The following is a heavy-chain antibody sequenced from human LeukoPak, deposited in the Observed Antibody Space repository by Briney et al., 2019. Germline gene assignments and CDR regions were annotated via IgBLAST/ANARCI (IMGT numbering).Heavy chain of an antibody. CDR3: AXIPXDGXNXXXXXDY. Sequence: CAASXFTFSNYAMSWVRQAPGKGLEWVSAISGSGGSTYYADSVKGRFTISRDNSKNTLYLQMNRLRAEDTAVYYCAXIPXDGXNXXXXXDYWGQXTLVTVSS. D-gene: IGHD5-24*01. CDR2: ISGSGGST. V-gene: IGHV3-23*01. CDR1: XFTFSNYA. J-gene: IGHJ4*02.